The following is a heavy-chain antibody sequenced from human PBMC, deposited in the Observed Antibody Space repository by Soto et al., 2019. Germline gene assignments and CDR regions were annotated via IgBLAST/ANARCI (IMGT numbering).Heavy chain of an antibody. J-gene: IGHJ6*02. D-gene: IGHD2-21*02. CDR2: INPNSGGT. CDR3: ARVVRRNTVVTRYYYHTVDV. V-gene: IGHV1-2*02. Sequence: ASVKVSCKASGYTFTGYYMHWVRQAPGQGLEWMGWINPNSGGTNYAQKFQGRVTMTRDTSISTAYMELSRLRSDDTAVYYCARVVRRNTVVTRYYYHTVDVWGQGTTVTVSS. CDR1: GYTFTGYY.